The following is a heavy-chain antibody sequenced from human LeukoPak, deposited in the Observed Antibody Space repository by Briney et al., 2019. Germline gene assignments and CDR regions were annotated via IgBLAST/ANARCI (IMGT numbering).Heavy chain of an antibody. J-gene: IGHJ4*02. V-gene: IGHV3-21*01. CDR2: ISSSSSYI. CDR3: ARAEVWLDY. CDR1: GFTFSSYS. D-gene: IGHD6-19*01. Sequence: GGSRRLSCAASGFTFSSYSMNWFHKTPGKGLEWVSSISSSSSYIYYADSVKGRFTISRDNAKNSLYLQMNSLRAEDTAVYYWARAEVWLDYWGQGTLVTVSS.